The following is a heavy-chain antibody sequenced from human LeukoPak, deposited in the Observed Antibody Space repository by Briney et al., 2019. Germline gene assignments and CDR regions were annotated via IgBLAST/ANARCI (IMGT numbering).Heavy chain of an antibody. V-gene: IGHV5-51*01. J-gene: IGHJ4*02. CDR2: IYPGDSDT. CDR3: ARSASRYFDWFDY. CDR1: GYSFTNYW. D-gene: IGHD3-9*01. Sequence: GESLKISCKGSGYSFTNYWIGWVRQMPGKGLEWMGIIYPGDSDTRYIPSFQGQVTISDDKSITTAYLQWSSLKASDTAIYYCARSASRYFDWFDYWGQGTLVTVSS.